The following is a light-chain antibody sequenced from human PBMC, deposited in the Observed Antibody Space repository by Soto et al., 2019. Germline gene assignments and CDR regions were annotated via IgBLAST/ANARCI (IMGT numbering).Light chain of an antibody. Sequence: SYELTQPPSVSVAPGKTARITCGGNNIGSKSVHWYQQKPGQAPVLVIYYDSDRPSGIPERFSGSNSGNTATLTISRVEAGDEADYYCQVWDSSSDHHVVFGRGTQLTVL. CDR2: YDS. V-gene: IGLV3-21*04. CDR1: NIGSKS. CDR3: QVWDSSSDHHVV. J-gene: IGLJ2*01.